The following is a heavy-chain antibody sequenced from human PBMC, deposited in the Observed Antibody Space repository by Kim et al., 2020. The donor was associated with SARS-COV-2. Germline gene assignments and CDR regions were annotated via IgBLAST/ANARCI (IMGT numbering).Heavy chain of an antibody. CDR1: GFTFSTYW. J-gene: IGHJ4*02. CDR2: INQGGSDK. CDR3: AREPRTLAY. Sequence: GGSLRLSCAASGFTFSTYWMAWVRQAPGKGLDWVANINQGGSDKYYVDSVRGRFTISRDNAKNSLYLQMDSLTAEDTAIYYCAREPRTLAYWGQGTLVTVSS. V-gene: IGHV3-7*01.